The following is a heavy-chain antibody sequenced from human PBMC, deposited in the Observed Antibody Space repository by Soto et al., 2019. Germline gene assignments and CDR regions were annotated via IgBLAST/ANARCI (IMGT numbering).Heavy chain of an antibody. CDR2: IIPIFGTA. V-gene: IGHV1-69*01. CDR3: AXXXXXXXXHXXFDP. CDR1: GGTFSSYA. J-gene: IGHJ5*02. Sequence: QVQXVQSGAEVKKPGSSVKVSCKASGGTFSSYAISWVRQXPXXXXXXMGGIIPIFGTANYAQKFQGRVTITADESTSTAYMELSXXRSEXTXVXYXAXXXXXXXXHXXFDPXXQGTLVTVSS.